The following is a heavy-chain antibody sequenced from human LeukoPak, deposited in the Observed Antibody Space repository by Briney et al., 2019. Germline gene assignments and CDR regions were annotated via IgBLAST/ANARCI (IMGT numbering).Heavy chain of an antibody. D-gene: IGHD2-2*02. V-gene: IGHV3-23*01. CDR1: GFTFSSYA. CDR3: AKISGCSSTSCYTIRDYYYMDV. Sequence: GGSLRLSCAASGFTFSSYAMSWVRQAPGKGLEWVSAISGSGGSTYYADSVKGRFTISRDNSKNTLYLQMSSLRAEDTAVYYCAKISGCSSTSCYTIRDYYYMDVWGKGTTVTVSS. CDR2: ISGSGGST. J-gene: IGHJ6*03.